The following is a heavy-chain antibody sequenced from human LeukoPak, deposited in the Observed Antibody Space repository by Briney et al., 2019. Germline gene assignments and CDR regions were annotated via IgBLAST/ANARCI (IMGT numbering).Heavy chain of an antibody. J-gene: IGHJ4*02. CDR3: ARGRTVVDTANPFDF. D-gene: IGHD5-18*01. CDR2: ISAFNGNT. V-gene: IGHV1-18*01. Sequence: ASVKVSCKASGYTFTSFVISWVRQAPGQGLEWMGWISAFNGNTNYAQKLQGRITMTTDTSTSTAYMELRSLRSDDTAVYYCARGRTVVDTANPFDFWGQGTLVTVSS. CDR1: GYTFTSFV.